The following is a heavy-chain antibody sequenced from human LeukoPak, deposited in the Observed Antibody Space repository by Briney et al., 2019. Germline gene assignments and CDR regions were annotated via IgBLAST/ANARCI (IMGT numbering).Heavy chain of an antibody. Sequence: GRSLRLSCAASGFTFSSYGMHWVRQAPGKGLEWVAVISYDGSNKYYADSVKGRFTISRDSSKNTLYLQMNSLRAEDTAVYYCAKDVLGYSSSWSHWGQGTLVTVSS. J-gene: IGHJ4*02. D-gene: IGHD6-13*01. CDR2: ISYDGSNK. CDR3: AKDVLGYSSSWSH. V-gene: IGHV3-30*18. CDR1: GFTFSSYG.